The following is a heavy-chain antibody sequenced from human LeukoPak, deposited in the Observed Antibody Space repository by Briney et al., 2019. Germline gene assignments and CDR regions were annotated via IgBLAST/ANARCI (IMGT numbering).Heavy chain of an antibody. Sequence: PGRSLRLSCAASGFTFDDYAMHWVRHAPGKGLEWVSGIRWNSGSIGYADSVKGRFTISRDNAKNSQYLQMNSLRAEDTALYYCARGIGQLVLNWFDPWGQGTLVTVSS. V-gene: IGHV3-9*01. CDR1: GFTFDDYA. CDR2: IRWNSGSI. CDR3: ARGIGQLVLNWFDP. J-gene: IGHJ5*02. D-gene: IGHD6-6*01.